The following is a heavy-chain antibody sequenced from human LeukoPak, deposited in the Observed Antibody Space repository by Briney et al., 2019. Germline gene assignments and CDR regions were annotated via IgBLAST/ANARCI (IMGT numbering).Heavy chain of an antibody. D-gene: IGHD3-10*01. CDR3: ARDLPLWFGESYYYYYGMDV. CDR2: ISSSSSYI. V-gene: IGHV3-21*01. CDR1: GFTFSSYS. Sequence: GGSLRLSCAASGFTFSSYSMNWGRQAPGKGLGWVSSISSSSSYIYYADSVKGRFTISRDNAKNSLYLQMNSLRAEDTAVYYCARDLPLWFGESYYYYYGMDVWGQGTTVTVSS. J-gene: IGHJ6*02.